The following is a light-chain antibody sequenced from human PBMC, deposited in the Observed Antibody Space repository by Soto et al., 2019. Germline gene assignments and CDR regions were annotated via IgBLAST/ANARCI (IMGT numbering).Light chain of an antibody. Sequence: QSALTQPASVSGSPGQSITISCTGTISDVGGYNYVSWYQQHPGKAPKLMIYEVSNRPSGVSNRFSGSKSGNTASLTISGLQAEDEADYYCSSYTSSSTVVFGGGTQLTVL. CDR3: SSYTSSSTVV. V-gene: IGLV2-14*01. J-gene: IGLJ2*01. CDR1: ISDVGGYNY. CDR2: EVS.